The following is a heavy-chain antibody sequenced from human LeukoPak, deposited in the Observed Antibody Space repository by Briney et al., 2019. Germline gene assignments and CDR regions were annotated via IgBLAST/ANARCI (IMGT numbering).Heavy chain of an antibody. CDR1: GFTFSSYG. CDR3: ARLAARSYFGY. CDR2: IWYDGSNK. D-gene: IGHD6-25*01. Sequence: AGGSLRLSCAASGFTFSSYGMHWVRQAPGKGLEWVALIWYDGSNKYYADSVKGRFTISRDSSKNTLYLQMKSLRAEDTAVYYCARLAARSYFGYWGQGTLVIVSS. V-gene: IGHV3-33*01. J-gene: IGHJ4*02.